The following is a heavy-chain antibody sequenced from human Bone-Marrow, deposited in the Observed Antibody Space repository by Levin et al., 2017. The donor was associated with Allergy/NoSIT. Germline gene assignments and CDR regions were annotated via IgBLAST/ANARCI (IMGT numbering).Heavy chain of an antibody. Sequence: GESLKISCAASGFTFSEYYMSWIRQIPGKGLDWVSCISPTGDAIYYGESVKGRFTVSRDNTKDSLYLLMDYLRAEDTAIYYCAKSRERRSAGMDVWGQGTTVTVSS. CDR1: GFTFSEYY. D-gene: IGHD1-26*01. CDR3: AKSRERRSAGMDV. V-gene: IGHV3-11*01. CDR2: ISPTGDAI. J-gene: IGHJ6*02.